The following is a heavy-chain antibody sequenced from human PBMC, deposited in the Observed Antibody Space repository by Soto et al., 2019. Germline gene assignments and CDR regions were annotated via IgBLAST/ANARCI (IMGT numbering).Heavy chain of an antibody. CDR1: GFTFSSYA. Sequence: EVQLLESGGGLVQPGGSLRLSCAASGFTFSSYAMSWVRQAPGKGLEWVSAISGSGGSTYYADSVKGRFTISRDNSKNTQYLQMNSLRAEDTAVYYCAKSRGYSYGYADYWGQGTLVTVSS. V-gene: IGHV3-23*01. CDR2: ISGSGGST. J-gene: IGHJ4*02. D-gene: IGHD5-18*01. CDR3: AKSRGYSYGYADY.